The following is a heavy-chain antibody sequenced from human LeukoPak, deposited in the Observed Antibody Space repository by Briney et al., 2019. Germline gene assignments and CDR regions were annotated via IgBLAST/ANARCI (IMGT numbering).Heavy chain of an antibody. CDR2: IYYDGST. CDR3: ARDRSRWDLLPFDY. Sequence: PSETLSLTCTVSGGSISSRSYYWGWIRQPPGKGLEWIGDIYYDGSTYYNPSLKSRATMSVDTSKNQFSLKLSSVTAADTAIYCARDRSRWDLLPFDYWGQGALVTASS. V-gene: IGHV4-39*07. D-gene: IGHD2-15*01. CDR1: GGSISSRSYY. J-gene: IGHJ4*02.